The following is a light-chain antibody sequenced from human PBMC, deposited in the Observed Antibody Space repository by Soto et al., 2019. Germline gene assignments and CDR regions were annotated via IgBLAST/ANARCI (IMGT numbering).Light chain of an antibody. V-gene: IGKV1-39*01. CDR3: QQSYSTPRVT. CDR1: QSISMY. Sequence: DIQMTQSPSSLSASVGDRVTITCRASQSISMYLNWYQQKPGKAPKLLIYAASSLQSGVPSRFSGSGSGTDFTLTISSLQPEDFATYYCQQSYSTPRVTFGQGTKVDIK. CDR2: AAS. J-gene: IGKJ1*01.